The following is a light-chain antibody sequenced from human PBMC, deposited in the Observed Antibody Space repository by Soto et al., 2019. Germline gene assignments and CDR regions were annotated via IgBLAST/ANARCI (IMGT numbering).Light chain of an antibody. V-gene: IGKV3-20*01. CDR1: QSVSSSY. Sequence: ALTQSPGTLSLSPGERATLSCRASQSVSSSYLAWYQQKPGQAPRLLIYGASSRATGIPDRFSGSGSGTDFTLTISRLEPEDFAVYYCQRTRTFGQGTKVDIK. J-gene: IGKJ1*01. CDR2: GAS. CDR3: QRTRT.